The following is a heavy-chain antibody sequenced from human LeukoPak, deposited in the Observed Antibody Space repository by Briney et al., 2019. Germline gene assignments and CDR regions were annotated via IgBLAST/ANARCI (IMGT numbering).Heavy chain of an antibody. Sequence: GGSLRLSCAASGFTFSDYGMNWVRQTPGKGLEWVSYISSSGSTIYYADSVKGRFTIPRDNAKKSLYLQMNSLRAEDTAVYYCARELRTPYDILGRGNAFDIWGLGTMITVSS. CDR3: ARELRTPYDILGRGNAFDI. CDR2: ISSSGSTI. CDR1: GFTFSDYG. D-gene: IGHD3-9*01. J-gene: IGHJ3*02. V-gene: IGHV3-48*04.